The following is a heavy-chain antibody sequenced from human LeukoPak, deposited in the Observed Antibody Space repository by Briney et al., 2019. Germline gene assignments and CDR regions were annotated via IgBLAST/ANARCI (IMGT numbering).Heavy chain of an antibody. V-gene: IGHV4-34*01. CDR1: GGSFSGYY. CDR3: AREPGGAEYSGYDPFDF. D-gene: IGHD5-12*01. Sequence: SETLSLTCAVYGGSFSGYYWSWIRQPPGKGLEWIGEINHRGSTNYNPSLKSRVTISVDTSKNQFSLKLSSVTAADTAVYYCAREPGGAEYSGYDPFDFWGQGTLVTVSS. CDR2: INHRGST. J-gene: IGHJ4*02.